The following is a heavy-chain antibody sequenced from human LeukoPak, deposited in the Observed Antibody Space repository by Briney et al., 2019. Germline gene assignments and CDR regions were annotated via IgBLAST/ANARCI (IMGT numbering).Heavy chain of an antibody. D-gene: IGHD2-2*01. Sequence: PGGSLRLSCAASGFTFSNYATSWVRQAPGKGLEWVSSISVSGGSTYFADSVRGRFSISRDNSKDTQYLQMNSLRAEDTAIYYCAKGGGASVSYYCTSITCRRFDPWGQGTLVTVSS. CDR1: GFTFSNYA. CDR2: ISVSGGST. CDR3: AKGGGASVSYYCTSITCRRFDP. J-gene: IGHJ5*02. V-gene: IGHV3-23*01.